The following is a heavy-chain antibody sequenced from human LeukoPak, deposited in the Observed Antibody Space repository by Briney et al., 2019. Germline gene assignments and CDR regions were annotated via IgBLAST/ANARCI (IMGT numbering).Heavy chain of an antibody. CDR2: IRYDGSNK. CDR1: GFPFSSYG. J-gene: IGHJ3*02. V-gene: IGHV3-30*02. D-gene: IGHD6-19*01. Sequence: PGGSLSLSCAASGFPFSSYGMHWVRQAPGKGLEGVAFIRYDGSNKYYADSVKGRFTISRDNSKNTLYLQMNSLRAEDTAVYYCAKEGQWLVGDAFDIWGQGTMVTVSS. CDR3: AKEGQWLVGDAFDI.